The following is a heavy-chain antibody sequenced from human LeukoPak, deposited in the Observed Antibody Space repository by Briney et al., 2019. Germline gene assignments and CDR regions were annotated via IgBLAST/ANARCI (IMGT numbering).Heavy chain of an antibody. D-gene: IGHD5-24*01. CDR3: ARGWWEMATITRFDP. J-gene: IGHJ5*02. Sequence: GASVKVSCKASGGTFSSYAISWVRQAPGQGLEWMGGIIPIFGTANYAQKFQGRVTMTRNTSISTAYMELSSLRSEDTAVYYCARGWWEMATITRFDPWGQGTLVTVSS. CDR1: GGTFSSYA. V-gene: IGHV1-69*05. CDR2: IIPIFGTA.